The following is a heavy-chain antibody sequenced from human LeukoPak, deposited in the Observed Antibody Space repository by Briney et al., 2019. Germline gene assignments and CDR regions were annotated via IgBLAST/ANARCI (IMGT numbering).Heavy chain of an antibody. CDR3: AIQGVRFDY. J-gene: IGHJ4*02. Sequence: SETLSLTCTVSGGSISSYYWSWIRQPAAKGLEWIGRTYTSGSTNYNPSLKSRVTMSVDTSKNQFSLKLSSVTAADTAVYYCAIQGVRFDYWGQGTLVTVSS. CDR2: TYTSGST. CDR1: GGSISSYY. V-gene: IGHV4-4*07. D-gene: IGHD3-10*01.